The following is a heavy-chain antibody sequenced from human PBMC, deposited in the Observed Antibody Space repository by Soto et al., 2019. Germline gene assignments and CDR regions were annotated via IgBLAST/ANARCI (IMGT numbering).Heavy chain of an antibody. J-gene: IGHJ6*02. CDR1: GGSISSSSYY. CDR2: IYYSGST. D-gene: IGHD6-13*01. Sequence: KTSETLSLTCTVSGGSISSSSYYWGWIRQPPGKGLEWIGSIYYSGSTYYNPSLKSRVTISVDTSKNQFSLKLSSVTAADTAVYYCARVAAAGRYYYYGMDVWGQGTTVTVSS. V-gene: IGHV4-39*01. CDR3: ARVAAAGRYYYYGMDV.